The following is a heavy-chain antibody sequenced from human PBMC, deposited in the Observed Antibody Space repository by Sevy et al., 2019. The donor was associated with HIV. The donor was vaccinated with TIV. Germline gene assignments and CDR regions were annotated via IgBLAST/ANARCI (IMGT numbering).Heavy chain of an antibody. Sequence: GGSLRLSCAASGFTFSSYAMHWVRQAPGKGLEWVAVISYDGSNKYYADSVKGRFTISRDNSKNTLYLQMNSLRAEDTAVYYGARDPEPGYGDRAYYYGMDVWGQGTTVTVSS. CDR1: GFTFSSYA. J-gene: IGHJ6*02. CDR2: ISYDGSNK. V-gene: IGHV3-30-3*01. CDR3: ARDPEPGYGDRAYYYGMDV. D-gene: IGHD4-17*01.